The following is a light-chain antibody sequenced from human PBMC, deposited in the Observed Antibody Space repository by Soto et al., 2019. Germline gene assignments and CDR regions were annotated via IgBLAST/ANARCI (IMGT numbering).Light chain of an antibody. CDR3: QQSYSNPPT. CDR2: GAT. Sequence: DIQMTQSPSTLSASVGDRVTITCRASQTISSWLAWYQQKPGKAPKLLIYGATRLQSGAPSRFTGSGSGTEFTLTISSLQPEDFATYSCQQSYSNPPTFAQGTKVDIK. V-gene: IGKV1-5*01. CDR1: QTISSW. J-gene: IGKJ2*01.